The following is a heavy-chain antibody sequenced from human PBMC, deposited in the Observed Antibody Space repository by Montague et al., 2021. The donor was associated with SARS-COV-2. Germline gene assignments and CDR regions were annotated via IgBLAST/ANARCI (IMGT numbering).Heavy chain of an antibody. CDR1: GDSVSSNSAA. D-gene: IGHD3-10*01. CDR3: ARGLWFGELLSLYYYYGMDV. J-gene: IGHJ6*02. CDR2: TYYRSKWYN. V-gene: IGHV6-1*01. Sequence: CAISGDSVSSNSAAWNWIRQSPSRGLEWLGRTYYRSKWYNDYAVSAKSRITINPDTSKNQFSLQLNSVTPEDTAVYYCARGLWFGELLSLYYYYGMDVWGQGTTVTVSS.